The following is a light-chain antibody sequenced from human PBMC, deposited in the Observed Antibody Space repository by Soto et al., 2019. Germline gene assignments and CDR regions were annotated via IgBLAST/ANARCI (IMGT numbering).Light chain of an antibody. J-gene: IGLJ1*01. Sequence: QSALTQPRSVSGSPGQSITISCTGTSSDVGGHNCVSWYQQYPGKAPKLLLSSVSKRPSGVPDRFSGSKSGNTASLTISGLQAEDEADYYCCSYAGSYTYVFGTGTKVTVL. CDR2: SVS. CDR3: CSYAGSYTYV. V-gene: IGLV2-11*01. CDR1: SSDVGGHNC.